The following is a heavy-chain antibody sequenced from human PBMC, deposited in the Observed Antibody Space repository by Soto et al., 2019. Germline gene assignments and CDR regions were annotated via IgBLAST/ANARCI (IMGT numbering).Heavy chain of an antibody. CDR1: GGSISSGDYY. D-gene: IGHD2-15*01. Sequence: LSLNCTVSGGSISSGDYYWSWIRPPPGKGLEWVGYVYYSGTAYYNPSLKSRVAISVDTSKNHFSLRLNSVTAADTAVYYCVRYCCGGRCYFGPAFDFWGQGTMVT. CDR2: VYYSGTA. J-gene: IGHJ3*01. CDR3: VRYCCGGRCYFGPAFDF. V-gene: IGHV4-30-4*01.